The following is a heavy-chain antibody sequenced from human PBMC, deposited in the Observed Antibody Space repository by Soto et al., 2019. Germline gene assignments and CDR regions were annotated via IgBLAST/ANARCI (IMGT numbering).Heavy chain of an antibody. Sequence: ASVKVSCKASGYTFTSYAMHWVRQAPGQRLEWMGWINAGNGNTKYSQKFQGRVTITRDTSASTAYMELSSLRSEDTAVYYCARVKIRRGWELPNHYGMDVWGQGTTVTVS. V-gene: IGHV1-3*01. J-gene: IGHJ6*02. D-gene: IGHD1-26*01. CDR2: INAGNGNT. CDR3: ARVKIRRGWELPNHYGMDV. CDR1: GYTFTSYA.